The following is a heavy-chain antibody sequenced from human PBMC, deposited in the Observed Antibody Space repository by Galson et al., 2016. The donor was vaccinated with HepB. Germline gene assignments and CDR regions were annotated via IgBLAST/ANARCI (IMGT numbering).Heavy chain of an antibody. CDR3: SRHCSGGSCYHPDY. Sequence: QSGAEVKKPGESLRISCKTSGYSFTSYWISWVRQMPGNGLEWMGRIDPSGSYTKYSPSSRGHVTISVDKSTSTAYLEFTSLNSSDNAMYYCSRHCSGGSCYHPDYWGQGTLFTVSS. J-gene: IGHJ4*02. V-gene: IGHV5-10-1*01. D-gene: IGHD2-15*01. CDR2: IDPSGSYT. CDR1: GYSFTSYW.